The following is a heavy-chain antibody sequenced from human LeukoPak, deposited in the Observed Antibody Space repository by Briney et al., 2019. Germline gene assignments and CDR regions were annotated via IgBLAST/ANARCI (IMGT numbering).Heavy chain of an antibody. J-gene: IGHJ1*01. Sequence: SETLSLTCTVSTGSINSYYWSWIRQPAGKGLEWIGRIYTSGSTNYNPSLKSRVTISVDKSKNQFSLKLSSVTAADTAVYYCASCSALSTSAAEYFQHWGQGTLVTVSS. CDR1: TGSINSYY. CDR2: IYTSGST. CDR3: ASCSALSTSAAEYFQH. D-gene: IGHD2-15*01. V-gene: IGHV4-4*07.